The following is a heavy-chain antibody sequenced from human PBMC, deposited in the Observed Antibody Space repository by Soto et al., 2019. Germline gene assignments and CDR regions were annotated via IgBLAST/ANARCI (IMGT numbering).Heavy chain of an antibody. CDR3: ARPVEPFYYYGTDV. CDR1: GFTFSTYA. Sequence: QVQLVESGGGVVQPGRSLRLSCAAAGFTFSTYAMEWVRQAPGKGLVWVALISYDGSEKYYADSVQGRFTVSRDNPKNTLYLQMDSLRPEDSAVYYCARPVEPFYYYGTDVWGQGTTVTVSS. J-gene: IGHJ6*02. CDR2: ISYDGSEK. V-gene: IGHV3-30-3*01.